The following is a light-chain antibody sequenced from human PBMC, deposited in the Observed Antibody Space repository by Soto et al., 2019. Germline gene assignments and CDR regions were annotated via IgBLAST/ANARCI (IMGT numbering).Light chain of an antibody. J-gene: IGKJ5*01. CDR1: RSISIY. V-gene: IGKV3-11*01. Sequence: EIVWTQSPATLYLSPGERATLSCRASRSISIYLTWYQQRPGQAPRLLIYDASSRATGVPARFSGSGSGTDFTLTISGLEPEDFAIYYCQHRSNWPPITFGQGTRLEIK. CDR2: DAS. CDR3: QHRSNWPPIT.